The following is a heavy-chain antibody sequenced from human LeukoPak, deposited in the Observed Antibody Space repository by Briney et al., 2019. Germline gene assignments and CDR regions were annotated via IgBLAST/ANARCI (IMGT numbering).Heavy chain of an antibody. D-gene: IGHD6-19*01. CDR1: GFTFDDYA. CDR3: AKDPYPWVSSGWYNY. V-gene: IGHV3-9*01. Sequence: GGSLRLSCAASGFTFDDYAMHWVRQAPGKGLEWVSGISWNSGSIGYADSVKGRFTISRDNVKNSLYLQMNSLRAEDTALYYCAKDPYPWVSSGWYNYWGQGTLVTVSS. CDR2: ISWNSGSI. J-gene: IGHJ4*02.